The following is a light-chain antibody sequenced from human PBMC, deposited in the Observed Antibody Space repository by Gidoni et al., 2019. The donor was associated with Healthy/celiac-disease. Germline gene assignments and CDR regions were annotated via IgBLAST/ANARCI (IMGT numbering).Light chain of an antibody. CDR2: GNS. Sequence: QSVLTQPPSVSGAPGQRVTISCTGSSSHSGAGYDVHWYQQLPGTAPKLLIYGNSNRPSGVPDRFSGSKSGTSASLAITGLQAEDEADYYCQSYDSSRSGVVFGGGTKLTVL. J-gene: IGLJ2*01. V-gene: IGLV1-40*01. CDR3: QSYDSSRSGVV. CDR1: SSHSGAGYD.